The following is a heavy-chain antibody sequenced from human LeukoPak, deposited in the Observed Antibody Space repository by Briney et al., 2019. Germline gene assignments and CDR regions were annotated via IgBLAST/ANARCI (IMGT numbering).Heavy chain of an antibody. Sequence: PSETLSLTCAVYGGSFSGYYWSWIRQPPGKGLEWIGEINHSGSTNYNPSLKSRVTISVDTSKNQFSLKLTSVTAADTAVYYCARHKKSGATSMGYYFDYWGQGTLVTVSS. J-gene: IGHJ4*02. CDR3: ARHKKSGATSMGYYFDY. CDR2: INHSGST. D-gene: IGHD1-26*01. V-gene: IGHV4-34*01. CDR1: GGSFSGYY.